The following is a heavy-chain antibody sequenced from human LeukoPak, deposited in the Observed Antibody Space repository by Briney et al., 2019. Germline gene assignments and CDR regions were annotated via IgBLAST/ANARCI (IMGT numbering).Heavy chain of an antibody. J-gene: IGHJ3*02. D-gene: IGHD1-14*01. Sequence: GGSLRLSCAASGFTFSSYAMHWVRQAPGKGLEWVAVISYDGSSKYSADSVKGRFTISRDHSKNTLDLQMNSLRAEDTAVYYCARAYDYSTGNAFDIWGQGTMVTVSS. CDR3: ARAYDYSTGNAFDI. CDR1: GFTFSSYA. CDR2: ISYDGSSK. V-gene: IGHV3-30*04.